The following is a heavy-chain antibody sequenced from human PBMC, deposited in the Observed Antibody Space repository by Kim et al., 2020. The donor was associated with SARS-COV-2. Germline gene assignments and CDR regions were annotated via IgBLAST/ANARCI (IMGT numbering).Heavy chain of an antibody. CDR1: GFTFSSYS. CDR3: ARVVVRGDYYYGMDV. CDR2: ISSSSSYI. D-gene: IGHD3-10*01. J-gene: IGHJ6*02. Sequence: GGSLRLSCAASGFTFSSYSMNWVRQAPGKGLEWVSSISSSSSYIYYADSVKGRFTISRDNAKNSLYLQMNSLRAEDTAVYYCARVVVRGDYYYGMDVWGQGTTVTVSS. V-gene: IGHV3-21*01.